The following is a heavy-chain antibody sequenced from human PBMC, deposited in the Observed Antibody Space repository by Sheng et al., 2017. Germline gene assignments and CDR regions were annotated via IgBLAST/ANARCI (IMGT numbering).Heavy chain of an antibody. CDR1: GGSLRSYD. V-gene: IGHV1-69*13. CDR2: IIPIFDTA. D-gene: IGHD6-13*01. Sequence: QVQLVQSGAEVKKPGSSVKVSCKASGGSLRSYDISWVRQAPGQGLEWMGGIIPIFDTATYAQKFQDRVTIIADESTSTAYMELSSLRSEDTAVYYCATVPPNPRIALTLYSWGQGTAGHRLL. J-gene: IGHJ4*02. CDR3: ATVPPNPRIALTLYS.